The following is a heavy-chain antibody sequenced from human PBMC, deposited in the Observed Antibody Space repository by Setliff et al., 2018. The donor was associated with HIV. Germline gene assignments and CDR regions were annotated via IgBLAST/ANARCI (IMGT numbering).Heavy chain of an antibody. CDR3: AKGAGFYGDYTFDY. V-gene: IGHV4-59*11. Sequence: KLSETLSLTCTVSYGSISGHYWTWIRQSPGRELEWIGYIYSTGSTNYNPSLQSRVSISMDASKNKFSLKVTSVTSADTAVYYCAKGAGFYGDYTFDYWGQGNLVTVSS. CDR1: YGSISGHY. J-gene: IGHJ4*02. D-gene: IGHD4-17*01. CDR2: IYSTGST.